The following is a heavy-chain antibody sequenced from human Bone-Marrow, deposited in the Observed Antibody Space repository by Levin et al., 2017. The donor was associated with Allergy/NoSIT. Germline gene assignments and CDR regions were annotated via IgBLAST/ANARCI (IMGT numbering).Heavy chain of an antibody. J-gene: IGHJ5*02. D-gene: IGHD6-13*01. CDR3: ARENDSRWYVWVDP. Sequence: ASVKVSCKASGYTFSDYYIHWVRQAPGQGLEWMGWINSNSGGTNYAQKFQGRVTMTRDTSISTAYMDLSRLRSDDTAVYYCARENDSRWYVWVDPWGQGTLVTVSS. CDR2: INSNSGGT. V-gene: IGHV1-2*02. CDR1: GYTFSDYY.